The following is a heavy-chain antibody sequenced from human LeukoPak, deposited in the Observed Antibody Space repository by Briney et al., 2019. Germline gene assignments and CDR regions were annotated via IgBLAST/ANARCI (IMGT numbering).Heavy chain of an antibody. D-gene: IGHD3-10*01. CDR3: AREGRLWFGGFGAFDI. V-gene: IGHV4-39*07. Sequence: SETLSLTCTVSGGSISSSSYYWGWIRQPPGKGLEWIGSIYYTGTTHYNPSLKSRVTISVDTSKNQFSLKLSSVTAADTAVYYCAREGRLWFGGFGAFDIWGQGTMVTVSS. CDR2: IYYTGTT. J-gene: IGHJ3*02. CDR1: GGSISSSSYY.